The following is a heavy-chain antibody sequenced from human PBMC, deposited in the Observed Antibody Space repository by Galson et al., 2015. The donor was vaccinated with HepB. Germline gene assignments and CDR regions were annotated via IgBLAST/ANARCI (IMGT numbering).Heavy chain of an antibody. J-gene: IGHJ2*01. CDR2: TNTDGTST. CDR1: GFTFSHFW. D-gene: IGHD4-11*01. CDR3: ARSTKTTITTNRNWYFDL. V-gene: IGHV3-74*01. Sequence: SLRLSCAGSGFTFSHFWMHWVRQAPGEGLVWISRTNTDGTSTVYADSVKGRFTLSRDNAKNTVYLQMSGLRAEDTAVYYCARSTKTTITTNRNWYFDLWGRGSLVTVSS.